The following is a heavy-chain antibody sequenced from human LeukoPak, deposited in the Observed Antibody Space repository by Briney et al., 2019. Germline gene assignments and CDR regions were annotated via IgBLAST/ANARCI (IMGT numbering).Heavy chain of an antibody. J-gene: IGHJ4*02. V-gene: IGHV4-4*07. CDR1: GGSISNFY. D-gene: IGHD3-10*01. CDR2: IFTRGST. CDR3: ARGRYGSGSYFFDY. Sequence: KSSETLSLTCTVSGGSISNFYWSWIRQPAGKGLEWIGRIFTRGSTNYNPSLKSRVTMSVDTSKNQFSVKLNSVTAADTAVYYCARGRYGSGSYFFDYWGQGTLVTVSS.